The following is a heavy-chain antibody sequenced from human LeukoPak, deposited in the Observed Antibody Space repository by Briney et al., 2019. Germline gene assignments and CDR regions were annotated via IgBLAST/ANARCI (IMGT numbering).Heavy chain of an antibody. CDR2: IYHSGST. CDR1: GGSISSSNW. Sequence: SETLSLTCAVSGGSISSSNWWSWVRQPPGKGLEWIGEIYHSGSTNYNPPLKSRVTISVDKSKNQFSLKLSSVTAADTAVYYCARDFGYYYDSSGSEYFQHWGQGTLVTVSS. CDR3: ARDFGYYYDSSGSEYFQH. J-gene: IGHJ1*01. D-gene: IGHD3-22*01. V-gene: IGHV4-4*02.